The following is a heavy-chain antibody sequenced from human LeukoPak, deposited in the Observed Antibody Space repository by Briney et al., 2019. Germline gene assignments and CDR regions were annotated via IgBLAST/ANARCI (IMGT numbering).Heavy chain of an antibody. Sequence: GASVKVSRKASGYTFTGYYMHWVRQAPGQGLEWMGWINPNSGGTNYAQKFQGRVTMTRDTSISTAYMELSRLRSDDTAVYYCARDGVVVAPFYYYYGMDVRGQGTTVTVSS. D-gene: IGHD2-15*01. V-gene: IGHV1-2*02. CDR3: ARDGVVVAPFYYYYGMDV. J-gene: IGHJ6*02. CDR1: GYTFTGYY. CDR2: INPNSGGT.